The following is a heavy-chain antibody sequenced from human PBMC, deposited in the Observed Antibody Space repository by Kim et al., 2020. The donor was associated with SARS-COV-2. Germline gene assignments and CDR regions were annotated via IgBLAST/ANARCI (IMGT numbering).Heavy chain of an antibody. CDR1: GFTFSNAW. J-gene: IGHJ3*02. V-gene: IGHV3-15*01. Sequence: GGSLRLSCAASGFTFSNAWMSWVRQAPGKGLEWVGRIKSKTDGGTTDYAAPVKGRFTISRDDSKNTLYLQMNSLKTEDTAVYYCTTDTPGNQDGRGYSGYDYGLGAFDIWGQGTMVTVSS. CDR2: IKSKTDGGTT. D-gene: IGHD5-12*01. CDR3: TTDTPGNQDGRGYSGYDYGLGAFDI.